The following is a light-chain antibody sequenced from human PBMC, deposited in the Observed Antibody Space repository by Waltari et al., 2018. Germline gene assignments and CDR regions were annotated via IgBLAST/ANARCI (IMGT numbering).Light chain of an antibody. CDR2: DAS. CDR1: QSVSSY. J-gene: IGKJ2*01. V-gene: IGKV3-11*01. Sequence: PGERATLSCRASQSVSSYLAWYQQKPGQAPRLLIYDASNRATGIPARFSGSGSGTDFTLTISSLEPEDFAVYYCQQRSNWRATFGQGTKLEIK. CDR3: QQRSNWRAT.